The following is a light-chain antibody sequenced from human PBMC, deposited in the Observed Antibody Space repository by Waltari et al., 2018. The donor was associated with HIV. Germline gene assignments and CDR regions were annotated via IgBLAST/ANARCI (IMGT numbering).Light chain of an antibody. V-gene: IGLV2-23*01. Sequence: QSALTQPASVSGSPGQSITISCPGTSSDVGSYNLVSWYQQHPGKAPEVMIYEGSKRPSGVSNRASVSKSGNTAYLTISGLQAEDEADYYCCSYTGSSTRRPYVFGTGTKVTVL. J-gene: IGLJ1*01. CDR3: CSYTGSSTRRPYV. CDR2: EGS. CDR1: SSDVGSYNL.